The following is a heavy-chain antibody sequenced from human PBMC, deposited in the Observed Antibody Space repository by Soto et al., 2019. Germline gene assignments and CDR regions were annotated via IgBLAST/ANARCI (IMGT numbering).Heavy chain of an antibody. D-gene: IGHD5-12*01. CDR1: GGTFSSYT. Sequence: GASVKVSCKASGGTFSSYTISWVRQAPGQGLEWMGGIIPIFGTANYAQKFQGRVTITADESTSTAYMELSSLRSEDTAVYYCARDRDGEMATIGPYAYWGQGTLVTVSS. CDR3: ARDRDGEMATIGPYAY. J-gene: IGHJ4*02. CDR2: IIPIFGTA. V-gene: IGHV1-69*13.